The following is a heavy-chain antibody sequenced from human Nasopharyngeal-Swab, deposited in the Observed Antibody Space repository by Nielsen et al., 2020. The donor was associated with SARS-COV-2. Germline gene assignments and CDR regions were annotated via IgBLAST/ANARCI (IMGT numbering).Heavy chain of an antibody. Sequence: GESLKISCAASGFTFSTYGMHWVRQAPGKGLEWVATISYDGSDKSYADSVKGRFSISRDNSKNTLSLEMNSLRGEDTAMYYCVVPDYGDCTGSYDIWGQGTMVTVSS. J-gene: IGHJ3*02. CDR1: GFTFSTYG. CDR3: VVPDYGDCTGSYDI. CDR2: ISYDGSDK. D-gene: IGHD4-17*01. V-gene: IGHV3-30*03.